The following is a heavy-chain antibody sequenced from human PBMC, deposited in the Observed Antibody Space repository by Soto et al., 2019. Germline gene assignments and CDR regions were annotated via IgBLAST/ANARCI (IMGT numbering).Heavy chain of an antibody. V-gene: IGHV3-30-3*01. CDR2: ISYDGSNK. CDR3: ARVVGGYDFFFAFDI. D-gene: IGHD5-12*01. Sequence: GGSLRLSCAASGFTFSSYAMHWVRQAPGKGLEWVAVISYDGSNKYYADSVKGRFTISRDNSKNTLYLQMNSLRAEDTAVYYCARVVGGYDFFFAFDIWGQGTMVTVSS. J-gene: IGHJ3*02. CDR1: GFTFSSYA.